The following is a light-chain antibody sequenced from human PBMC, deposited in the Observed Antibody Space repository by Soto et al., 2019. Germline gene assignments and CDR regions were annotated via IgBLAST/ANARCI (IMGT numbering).Light chain of an antibody. CDR1: QSVSTY. Sequence: EIVLTQSPATLSLSPGERATLSCRASQSVSTYFAWYQQKPGQAPRLLIYDASNRATGIPARFSGSGSGTEFTLPISSLEPEDFAVYYCQQRSNWPLTF. J-gene: IGKJ1*01. V-gene: IGKV3-11*01. CDR3: QQRSNWPLT. CDR2: DAS.